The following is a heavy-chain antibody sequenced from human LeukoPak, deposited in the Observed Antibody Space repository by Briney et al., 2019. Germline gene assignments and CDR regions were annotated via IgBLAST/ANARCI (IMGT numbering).Heavy chain of an antibody. D-gene: IGHD6-19*01. Sequence: PGGSLRLSCAASGFTFSSYGMSWIRQAPGKGLEWVSYISSSGSTIYYADSVKGRFTISRDNAKNSLYLQMNSLRAEDTAVYYCAREWAQGWYYYYYYMDVWGKGTTVTISS. J-gene: IGHJ6*03. V-gene: IGHV3-11*01. CDR2: ISSSGSTI. CDR3: AREWAQGWYYYYYYMDV. CDR1: GFTFSSYG.